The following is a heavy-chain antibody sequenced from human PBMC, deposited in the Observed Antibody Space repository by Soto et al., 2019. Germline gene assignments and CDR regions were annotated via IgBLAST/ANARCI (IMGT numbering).Heavy chain of an antibody. V-gene: IGHV1-18*01. J-gene: IGHJ6*02. D-gene: IGHD2-8*01. CDR1: GYTFSSYV. CDR3: ATAAPGMVLYYYGMDV. CDR2: IIAYNGNT. Sequence: ASVKVSCKASGYTFSSYVISWVRQAPGQGLEWMGWIIAYNGNTNYAQKLQGRVTMTTDTSTSTAYMELRSLRSDDTAVYYCATAAPGMVLYYYGMDVWGQGTMVTVSS.